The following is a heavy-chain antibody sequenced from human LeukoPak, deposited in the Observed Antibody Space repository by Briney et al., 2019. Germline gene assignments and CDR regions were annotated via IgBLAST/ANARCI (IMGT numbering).Heavy chain of an antibody. CDR3: VLGYDCFDP. CDR1: GGSISGYY. D-gene: IGHD5-12*01. CDR2: IHTSGRT. J-gene: IGHJ5*02. V-gene: IGHV4-4*09. Sequence: SETLSLTCTVSGGSISGYYWSWIRQPPGKGLEWIGYIHTSGRTNYNPSLKSQVTTSVDTSKKQFSLKLTSVTAADTAVYYCVLGYDCFDPWGQGTLVTVSS.